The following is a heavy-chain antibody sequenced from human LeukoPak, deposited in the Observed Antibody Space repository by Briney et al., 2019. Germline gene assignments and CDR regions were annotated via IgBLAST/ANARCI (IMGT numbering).Heavy chain of an antibody. D-gene: IGHD6-13*01. Sequence: ASVKVSCKASGYTFTSYGISWVRQAPGQGLEWMGWISAYNGNTNYAQKLQGRVTMTTDTSTDTAYMELRSLRSDDTAVYYCARDIRDGSSRYRMMDYWGQGTLVTVSS. CDR1: GYTFTSYG. V-gene: IGHV1-18*01. J-gene: IGHJ4*02. CDR3: ARDIRDGSSRYRMMDY. CDR2: ISAYNGNT.